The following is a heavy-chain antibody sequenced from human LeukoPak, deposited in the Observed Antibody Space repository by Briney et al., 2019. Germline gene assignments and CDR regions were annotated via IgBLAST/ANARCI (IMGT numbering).Heavy chain of an antibody. CDR2: INHSGST. D-gene: IGHD4-17*01. CDR1: GGSFSGYY. J-gene: IGHJ6*02. Sequence: SETLSLTCAVYGGSFSGYYWSWIRQPPGKGLGWIGEINHSGSTNYNPSLKSRVTISVDTSKNQFSLKLSSVTAADTAVYYCAREDYGENYYYGMDVWGQGTTVTVSS. V-gene: IGHV4-34*01. CDR3: AREDYGENYYYGMDV.